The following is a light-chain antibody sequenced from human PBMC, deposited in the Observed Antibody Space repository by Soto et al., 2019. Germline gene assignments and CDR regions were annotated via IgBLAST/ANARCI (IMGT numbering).Light chain of an antibody. CDR2: DVN. CDR1: SSDVGGYSY. V-gene: IGLV2-8*01. CDR3: SSYAGVNNLL. Sequence: QSVLTQPPSASGSPGQSVTISCTGSSSDVGGYSYVSWYQQHPGKAPKLMIHDVNKRPSGVPDRFSGSKSGNTASLTVSGLQTEDEADYYCSSYAGVNNLLFGGGTKVTVL. J-gene: IGLJ3*02.